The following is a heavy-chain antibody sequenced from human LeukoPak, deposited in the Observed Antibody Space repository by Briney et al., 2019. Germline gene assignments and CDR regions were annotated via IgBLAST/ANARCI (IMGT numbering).Heavy chain of an antibody. J-gene: IGHJ4*02. V-gene: IGHV3-21*01. Sequence: GGSLRLSCAASGFTFSSYSMNWVRQAPGKGLEWVSSISSSSSYIYYADSVKGRFTISRDNAKNSLYLQMNSLRAEDTAVYYCARDRDGGWYFDYWGQGTLVTVSS. CDR3: ARDRDGGWYFDY. D-gene: IGHD4-23*01. CDR2: ISSSSSYI. CDR1: GFTFSSYS.